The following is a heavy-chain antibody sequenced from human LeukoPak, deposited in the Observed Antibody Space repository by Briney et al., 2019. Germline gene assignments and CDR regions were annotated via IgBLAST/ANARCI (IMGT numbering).Heavy chain of an antibody. CDR1: GGSISSGDYY. Sequence: PSQTLSLTCTVSGGSISSGDYYWSWICRPPGKGLEWIGYIYYSGSTYYNPSLKSRVIISVDTSKNQFSLKLSSVTAADTAVYYCARVKYYDFWSGYFRYWGQGTLVTVSS. D-gene: IGHD3-3*01. CDR2: IYYSGST. V-gene: IGHV4-30-4*08. CDR3: ARVKYYDFWSGYFRY. J-gene: IGHJ4*02.